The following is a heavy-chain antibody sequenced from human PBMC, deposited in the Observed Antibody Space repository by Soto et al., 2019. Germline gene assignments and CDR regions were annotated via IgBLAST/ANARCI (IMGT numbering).Heavy chain of an antibody. CDR3: ARGSTMVRGVTPFDY. J-gene: IGHJ4*02. CDR2: INAGNGNT. D-gene: IGHD3-10*01. CDR1: GYTFTSYA. Sequence: ASVKVSCKASGYTFTSYAMHWVRQAPGQRLEWMGWINAGNGNTKYSQKFQGRVTITADKSTSTAYMELSSLRSEDTAVYYCARGSTMVRGVTPFDYWGQGTLVTVSS. V-gene: IGHV1-3*01.